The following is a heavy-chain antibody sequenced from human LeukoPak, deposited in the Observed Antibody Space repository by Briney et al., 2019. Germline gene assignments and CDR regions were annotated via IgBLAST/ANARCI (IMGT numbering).Heavy chain of an antibody. CDR3: ARSVEGYCSGGSCYYYSYYMDV. CDR1: GGSISSYY. D-gene: IGHD2-15*01. J-gene: IGHJ6*03. Sequence: SETLSLTCTVSGGSISSYYWSWFRQPPGKGLEWIGYIYYSGSTNYNPSLKSRVTISVDTSKNQFSLKLSSVTAADTAVYYCARSVEGYCSGGSCYYYSYYMDVWGKGTTVTVSS. V-gene: IGHV4-59*01. CDR2: IYYSGST.